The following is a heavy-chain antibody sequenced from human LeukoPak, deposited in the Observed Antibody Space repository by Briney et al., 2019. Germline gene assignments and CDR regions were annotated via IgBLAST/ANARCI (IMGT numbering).Heavy chain of an antibody. D-gene: IGHD3-22*01. J-gene: IGHJ3*02. Sequence: SETLSLTCTVSGGSISSYYWSWIRQPPGKGLEWIGYIYYSGSTNYNPSLRSRVTISVDTSKNQFSLKLSSVTAADTAVYYCARETTTYYYDSSGYYSTAFDIWGQGTMVTVSS. CDR2: IYYSGST. CDR1: GGSISSYY. CDR3: ARETTTYYYDSSGYYSTAFDI. V-gene: IGHV4-59*01.